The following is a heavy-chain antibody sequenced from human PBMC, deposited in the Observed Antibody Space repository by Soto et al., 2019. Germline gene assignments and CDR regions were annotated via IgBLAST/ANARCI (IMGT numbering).Heavy chain of an antibody. Sequence: WGSLRLSCEAAGFTFRNHGMHWVRQAPGKGLEWVAVIWYDGSDEYYGDSVKGRFTISRDNSKNTLFLQMNSLRVEDTAMYFCARDIASRRFDYLGQGTLVTVSS. CDR1: GFTFRNHG. V-gene: IGHV3-33*01. CDR2: IWYDGSDE. D-gene: IGHD6-6*01. J-gene: IGHJ4*02. CDR3: ARDIASRRFDY.